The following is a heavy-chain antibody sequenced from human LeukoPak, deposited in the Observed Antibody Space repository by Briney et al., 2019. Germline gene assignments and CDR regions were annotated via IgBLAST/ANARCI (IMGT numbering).Heavy chain of an antibody. Sequence: RSGGSLRLSCAASGFAFDDYGMTWVRQVPGKGLEWVSGINWNGDTADYADSVKGRFTISRDNAKNSLYLQMNSLRAEDTALYYCAKGAHSSGWYWEFDYWGQGTLVTVSS. CDR1: GFAFDDYG. V-gene: IGHV3-20*04. CDR3: AKGAHSSGWYWEFDY. CDR2: INWNGDTA. J-gene: IGHJ4*02. D-gene: IGHD6-19*01.